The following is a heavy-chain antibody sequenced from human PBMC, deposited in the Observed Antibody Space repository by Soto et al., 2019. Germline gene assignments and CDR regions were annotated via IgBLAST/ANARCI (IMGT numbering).Heavy chain of an antibody. Sequence: ASVKVSCKASGYIFSSHCICWVRQAPGQGLQWMGIINPGGGRTAYAQKFQGRVTLTRDMSTSTVYMELTSLTYADTAVYYCARDVSGPGATYVMDVWGQGTTFTVSS. CDR3: ARDVSGPGATYVMDV. J-gene: IGHJ6*02. D-gene: IGHD2-2*01. CDR2: INPGGGRT. CDR1: GYIFSSHC. V-gene: IGHV1-46*01.